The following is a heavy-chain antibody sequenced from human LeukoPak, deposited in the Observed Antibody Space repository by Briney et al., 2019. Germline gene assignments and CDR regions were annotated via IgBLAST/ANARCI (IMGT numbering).Heavy chain of an antibody. CDR1: GGSFSGYY. V-gene: IGHV4-34*01. CDR2: INHSGST. Sequence: SETLSLTCAVYGGSFSGYYWSWIRQPPGKGLEWIGEINHSGSTNYNPSLKSRVTISVDTSKNQFSLKLSSVTAADTAVYYCARHLYSNYCFDYWGQGTLVTVSS. D-gene: IGHD4-11*01. CDR3: ARHLYSNYCFDY. J-gene: IGHJ4*02.